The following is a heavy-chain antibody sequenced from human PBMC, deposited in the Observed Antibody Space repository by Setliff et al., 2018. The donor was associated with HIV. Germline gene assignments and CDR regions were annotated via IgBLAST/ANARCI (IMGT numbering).Heavy chain of an antibody. CDR2: ISYSGGNNK. V-gene: IGHV3-30*04. CDR1: GFTFSSYA. D-gene: IGHD3-10*01. CDR3: ARDPTAQYNNPSGYFDN. J-gene: IGHJ4*02. Sequence: SLRLSCAASGFTFSSYAMVWVRQAPGKGLEWVALISYSGGNNKYYADSVKGRFTIARDNSRNTLYLQMNTLRAEDTAVYYCARDPTAQYNNPSGYFDNWGQGTLVTVSS.